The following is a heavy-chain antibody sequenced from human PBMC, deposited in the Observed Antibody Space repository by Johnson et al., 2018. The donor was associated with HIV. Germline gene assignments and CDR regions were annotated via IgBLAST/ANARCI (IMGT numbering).Heavy chain of an antibody. V-gene: IGHV3-20*04. J-gene: IGHJ3*02. D-gene: IGHD6-13*01. CDR1: GFTLDDYG. CDR3: ARGPGYSSSWYVNTDAFDI. Sequence: EVQLVESGGGVVRPGGSLRLSCAASGFTLDDYGMSWVRQVPGKGLEWVTGINWNGGSTGYADSVKGRFTISRDNAKNSLYLKMNSLRAEDTALYYCARGPGYSSSWYVNTDAFDIWGQGAMVTVSS. CDR2: INWNGGST.